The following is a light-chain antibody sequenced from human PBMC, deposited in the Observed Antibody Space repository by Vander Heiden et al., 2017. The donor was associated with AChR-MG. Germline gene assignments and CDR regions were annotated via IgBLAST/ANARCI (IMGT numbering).Light chain of an antibody. V-gene: IGKV1-5*01. CDR1: QSINSW. CDR2: DAS. Sequence: DIQMTQSPSTLSASVGDRVTITCRASQSINSWVAWFQQKPGKAPRLLIYDASSLESGVPSRFSGSGSGTEFTLTISSLQPDDFATYYCQQYNTYSQTFGQGTKVEIK. J-gene: IGKJ1*01. CDR3: QQYNTYSQT.